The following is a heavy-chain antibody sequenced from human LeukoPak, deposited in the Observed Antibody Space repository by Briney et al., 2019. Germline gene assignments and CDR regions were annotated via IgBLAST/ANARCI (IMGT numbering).Heavy chain of an antibody. J-gene: IGHJ4*02. D-gene: IGHD3-22*01. V-gene: IGHV3-23*01. CDR1: GFSFSSYA. Sequence: QPGGSLRLSCAASGFSFSSYAMTWVRQAPGQGLEWVSGISAGGTRYDADSVRGRFTISRDSSKNTLYLHMNSLRAEDTAVYYCARAPYYYDSSGYLDYWGQGTLVTVSS. CDR3: ARAPYYYDSSGYLDY. CDR2: ISAGGTR.